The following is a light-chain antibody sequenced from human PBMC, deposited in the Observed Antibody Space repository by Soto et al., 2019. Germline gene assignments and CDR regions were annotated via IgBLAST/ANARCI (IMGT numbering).Light chain of an antibody. CDR2: DVS. Sequence: SVLTQPASVSGSPGQSITISCTGTSSDVGGYNYVSWYQQHPGKAPKLMIYDVSNRPSGVSNRFSGSKSDNTASLTISGLQAEDEADYYCSSYTSSSSNYVFGTGTKVTVL. CDR1: SSDVGGYNY. V-gene: IGLV2-14*01. CDR3: SSYTSSSSNYV. J-gene: IGLJ1*01.